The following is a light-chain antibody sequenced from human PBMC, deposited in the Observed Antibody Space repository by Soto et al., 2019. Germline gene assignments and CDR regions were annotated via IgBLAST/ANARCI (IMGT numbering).Light chain of an antibody. Sequence: EVVLPQSPGTLSLSPGASAPLSCRASQSVSSSDLAWYQQKPGQAPRLLISGASGRATGIPDRFSASGSGTEFTLTISSLQSEEFAVYYCQQYNNWPRTVGQGTKVDIK. CDR1: QSVSSSD. V-gene: IGKV3-20*01. CDR3: QQYNNWPRT. J-gene: IGKJ1*01. CDR2: GAS.